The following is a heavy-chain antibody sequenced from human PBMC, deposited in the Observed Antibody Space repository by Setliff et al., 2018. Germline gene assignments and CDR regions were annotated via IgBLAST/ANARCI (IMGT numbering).Heavy chain of an antibody. D-gene: IGHD2-21*01. Sequence: GESLKISCAASGFVFGTYGMHWVRQAPGRGLEWVANINQEGSGRYYADSVKGRFTISRDNSKNTLNLQMNGLRIDDTAVYYCAKSAPMVVRGSLGVWGTGTSVTVSS. CDR2: INQEGSGR. CDR1: GFVFGTYG. V-gene: IGHV3-30*02. CDR3: AKSAPMVVRGSLGV. J-gene: IGHJ6*04.